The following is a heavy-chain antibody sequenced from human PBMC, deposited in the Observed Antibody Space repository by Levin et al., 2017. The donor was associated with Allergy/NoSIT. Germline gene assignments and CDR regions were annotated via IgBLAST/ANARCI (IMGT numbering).Heavy chain of an antibody. CDR1: GFSFSGYS. D-gene: IGHD4-17*01. V-gene: IGHV3-21*06. CDR3: ARRTTRTTCVDS. CDR2: ISSPSSIYI. J-gene: IGHJ5*01. Sequence: GGSLRLSCVGSGFSFSGYSMSWVRQAPGKGLEWVSSISSPSSIYIYYADSVKGRFTISRDDAKNSLFLQMNSLRAEDTAVYFCARRTTRTTCVDSWGQGTQVTVSS.